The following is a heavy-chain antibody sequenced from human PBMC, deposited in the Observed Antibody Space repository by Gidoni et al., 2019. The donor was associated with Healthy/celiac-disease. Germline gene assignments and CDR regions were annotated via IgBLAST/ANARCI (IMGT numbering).Heavy chain of an antibody. Sequence: QLQLQESGPGLVKPSETLSLTCTVSGGSISSSSYSWGWIRQPPGKGLEWIGSIYYSGSTYYNPSLKSRVTISVDTSKNQFSLKLSSVTAADTAVYYCARLSGWYYFDYWGQGTLVTVSS. CDR3: ARLSGWYYFDY. CDR2: IYYSGST. CDR1: GGSISSSSYS. V-gene: IGHV4-39*01. D-gene: IGHD6-19*01. J-gene: IGHJ4*02.